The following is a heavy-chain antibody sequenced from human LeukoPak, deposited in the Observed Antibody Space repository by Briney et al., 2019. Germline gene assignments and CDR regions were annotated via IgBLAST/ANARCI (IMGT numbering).Heavy chain of an antibody. J-gene: IGHJ5*02. D-gene: IGHD3-22*01. CDR3: AREISGYSGNWFDP. CDR2: IYTSGST. CDR1: GGSISSGGYS. Sequence: KPSETLSLTCAVSGGSISSGGYSWSWIRQPAGKGLEWIGRIYTSGSTNYNPSLKSRVTMSVDTSKNQFSLKLSSVTAADTAVYYCAREISGYSGNWFDPWGQGTLVTVSS. V-gene: IGHV4-61*02.